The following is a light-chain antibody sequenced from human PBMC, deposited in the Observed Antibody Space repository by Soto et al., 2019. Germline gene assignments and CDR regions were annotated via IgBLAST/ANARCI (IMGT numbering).Light chain of an antibody. V-gene: IGKV1-17*01. CDR3: LQHNDYPPT. Sequence: DIQMTQSPSSVSASVGDRVTISCRASQDIRDALGWYQQKPGKAPKRLIYAASSLQSGVPSRFSGSGSGTEFTLTISSLQPEDYATYYCLQHNDYPPTFGQGTKVEI. CDR1: QDIRDA. CDR2: AAS. J-gene: IGKJ1*01.